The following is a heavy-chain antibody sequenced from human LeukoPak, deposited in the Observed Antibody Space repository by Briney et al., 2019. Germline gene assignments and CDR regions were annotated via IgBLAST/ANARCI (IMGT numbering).Heavy chain of an antibody. CDR2: ISYDGSNK. J-gene: IGHJ5*02. CDR3: ARDRRGGGSQTTYNWFDP. V-gene: IGHV3-30-3*01. D-gene: IGHD2-15*01. Sequence: PGRSLRLSCAASGFTFSSYAMHWVRQAPGKGLEWVAVISYDGSNKYYADSVKGRFTISRDNSKNTLYLQMNSLRAEDTAVYYCARDRRGGGSQTTYNWFDPWGQGTLVTVSS. CDR1: GFTFSSYA.